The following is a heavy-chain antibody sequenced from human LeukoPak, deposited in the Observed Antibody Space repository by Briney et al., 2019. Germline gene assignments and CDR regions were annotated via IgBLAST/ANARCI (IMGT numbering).Heavy chain of an antibody. D-gene: IGHD3-22*01. Sequence: PGGSLRLSCAASGFTFSTYAMSCVRQAPGKGLEWVSLICGSDGRTRYADSVKGRFTISRDNSKNTLYLEMNSLRAEDTAVYYCAKDSSSYDWGYMDVWGKGTTVTTSS. CDR1: GFTFSTYA. CDR3: AKDSSSYDWGYMDV. V-gene: IGHV3-23*01. J-gene: IGHJ6*03. CDR2: ICGSDGRT.